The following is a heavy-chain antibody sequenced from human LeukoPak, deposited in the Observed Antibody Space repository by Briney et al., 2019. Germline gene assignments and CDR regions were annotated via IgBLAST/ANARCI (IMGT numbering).Heavy chain of an antibody. CDR2: ISSSSSYI. CDR3: ARVRRDILIGYSHFDY. V-gene: IGHV3-21*01. D-gene: IGHD3-9*01. J-gene: IGHJ4*02. CDR1: GFTFSKFA. Sequence: GGSLRLSCAAAGFTFSKFAMHWVRQAPGKGLEWVSSISSSSSYIYYADSVKGRFTISRDNAKNSLFLQMNSLRAEDTAVYYCARVRRDILIGYSHFDYWGQGTLVTVSS.